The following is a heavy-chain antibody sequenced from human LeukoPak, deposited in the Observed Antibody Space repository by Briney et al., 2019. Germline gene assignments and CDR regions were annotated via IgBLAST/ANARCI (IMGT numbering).Heavy chain of an antibody. D-gene: IGHD2-15*01. CDR1: GGTFSSYA. V-gene: IGHV1-2*04. Sequence: GASVKVSCKVFGGTFSSYAINWVRQAPGQGLEWMGWINPNSGGTNYAQKFQGWVTMTRDTSISTAYMELSRLRSDDTAVYYCARRYCSGGSCHNWFDPWGQGTLVTVSS. CDR2: INPNSGGT. CDR3: ARRYCSGGSCHNWFDP. J-gene: IGHJ5*02.